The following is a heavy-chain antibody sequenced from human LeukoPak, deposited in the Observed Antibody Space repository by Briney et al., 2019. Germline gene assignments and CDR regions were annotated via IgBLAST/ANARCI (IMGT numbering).Heavy chain of an antibody. V-gene: IGHV1-18*01. J-gene: IGHJ4*02. Sequence: ASVKVSRKASGYTFTSYDITWVRQAPGQGLEWMGWISAYSGNTDYAQKLQGRLTMTTDTPTSTAYMELRSLISDDTAVYYCARSPPDRSLDYWGQGTLVTVSS. D-gene: IGHD3/OR15-3a*01. CDR3: ARSPPDRSLDY. CDR2: ISAYSGNT. CDR1: GYTFTSYD.